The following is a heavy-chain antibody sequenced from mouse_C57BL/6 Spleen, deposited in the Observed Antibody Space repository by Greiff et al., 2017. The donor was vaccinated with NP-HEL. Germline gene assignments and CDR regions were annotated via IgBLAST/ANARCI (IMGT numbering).Heavy chain of an antibody. J-gene: IGHJ3*01. CDR3: ARGLGREGWFAY. CDR2: IDPSDSET. Sequence: QVQLQQPGAELVRPGSSVKLSCKASGYTFTSYWMHWVKQRPIQGLEWIGNIDPSDSETHYNQKFKDKATLTVDKSSSTAYMQLSSLTSEASAVYYCARGLGREGWFAYWGQGTLVTVSA. D-gene: IGHD4-1*01. V-gene: IGHV1-52*01. CDR1: GYTFTSYW.